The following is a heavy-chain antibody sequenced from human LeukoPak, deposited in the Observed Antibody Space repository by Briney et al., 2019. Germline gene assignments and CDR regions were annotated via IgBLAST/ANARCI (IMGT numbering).Heavy chain of an antibody. J-gene: IGHJ4*02. CDR2: ISYDGSNK. V-gene: IGHV3-30*04. CDR1: GFTFGSYA. CDR3: AKDWALDY. Sequence: PGGSLRLSCAASGFTFGSYAMHWVRQAPGRGLEWVAVISYDGSNKYYADSVKGRFTISRDNSKNTLYLQMNSLRAEDTAVYYCAKDWALDYWGQGTLVTVSS. D-gene: IGHD3-16*01.